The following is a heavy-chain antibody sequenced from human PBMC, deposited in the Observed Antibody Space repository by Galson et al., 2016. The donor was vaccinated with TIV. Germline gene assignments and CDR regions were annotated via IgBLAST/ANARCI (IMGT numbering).Heavy chain of an antibody. CDR2: IYHIGST. Sequence: ETLSLTCSVSHFDIRSGYYWGWVRQPPGKGLEWVGTIYHIGSTYYNPSLRSRLSISVDTTSSQIFLRLRSVTAADTAVYFCARGGACSGDCSDDNYFYYYMDVWGRGTTVTVSS. J-gene: IGHJ6*03. V-gene: IGHV4-38-2*02. D-gene: IGHD2-21*02. CDR1: HFDIRSGYY. CDR3: ARGGACSGDCSDDNYFYYYMDV.